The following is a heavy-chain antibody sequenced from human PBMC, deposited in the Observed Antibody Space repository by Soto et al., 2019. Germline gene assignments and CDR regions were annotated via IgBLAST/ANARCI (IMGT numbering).Heavy chain of an antibody. V-gene: IGHV4-59*08. Sequence: QVQLQESGPGLVKPSETLSLTCTVSGGSISSYYWSWIRQPPGKGLEWIGYIYYSGSTNYNPSLKSRVTISVDTSKNQFSLKLSSVTAADTAVYYCARHNEGATSSAFDIWGQGTMVTVSS. CDR3: ARHNEGATSSAFDI. J-gene: IGHJ3*02. CDR2: IYYSGST. D-gene: IGHD1-26*01. CDR1: GGSISSYY.